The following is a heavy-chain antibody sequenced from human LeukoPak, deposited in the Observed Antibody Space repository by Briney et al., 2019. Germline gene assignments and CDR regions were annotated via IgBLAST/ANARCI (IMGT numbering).Heavy chain of an antibody. V-gene: IGHV4-39*01. CDR3: ARHSSSGWYAEYFQH. CDR1: GDSLRKSTFY. J-gene: IGHJ1*01. D-gene: IGHD6-19*01. Sequence: KPSETLSLTCTVSGDSLRKSTFYWVWIRQPPGKGLEWIGSIYYSGSADYNPSLQSRVTISVDTSKNQFSLKVRSVTAADTAVYYCARHSSSGWYAEYFQHWGQGTLVTVSS. CDR2: IYYSGSA.